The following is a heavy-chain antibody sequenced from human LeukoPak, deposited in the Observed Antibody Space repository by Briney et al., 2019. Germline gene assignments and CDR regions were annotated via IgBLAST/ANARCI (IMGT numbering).Heavy chain of an antibody. CDR1: GFIVNTNY. Sequence: GGSLRLSCAASGFIVNTNYMSWVRQAPGRGLEWVSFIYADGNTYYADSVKGRFTISRDNSKNTLYLQMNSLRAEDTAVYYCAKCSAYYFDSSLSDYFDYWGQGTLVTVSS. CDR3: AKCSAYYFDSSLSDYFDY. V-gene: IGHV3-53*01. D-gene: IGHD3-22*01. J-gene: IGHJ4*02. CDR2: IYADGNT.